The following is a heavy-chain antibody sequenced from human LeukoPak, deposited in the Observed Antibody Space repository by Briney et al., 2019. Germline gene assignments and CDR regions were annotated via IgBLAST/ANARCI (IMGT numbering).Heavy chain of an antibody. CDR2: IIPIFGTA. V-gene: IGHV1-69*05. Sequence: SVKVSCKASGGTFSSYAISWVRQAPGQGLEWMGRIIPIFGTANYAQKFQGRVTITTDESTGTAYMELSSLRSEDTAVYYCARDTVLYGDDAFDIWGQGTMVTVSP. CDR3: ARDTVLYGDDAFDI. J-gene: IGHJ3*02. D-gene: IGHD4-17*01. CDR1: GGTFSSYA.